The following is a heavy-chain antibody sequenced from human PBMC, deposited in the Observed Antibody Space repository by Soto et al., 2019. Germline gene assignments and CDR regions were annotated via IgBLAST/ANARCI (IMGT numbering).Heavy chain of an antibody. CDR1: GFTFSSYS. V-gene: IGHV3-21*01. CDR2: ISGSSTYI. Sequence: GGSLRLSCAASGFTFSSYSMNWVRQAPGKGPEWVSSISGSSTYIYYADSVKGRFTISRDNAKNSLYLQMNSLRAEDTAVYYCARFHSVRAAPFDYWGQGTLVAVSS. D-gene: IGHD2-2*01. CDR3: ARFHSVRAAPFDY. J-gene: IGHJ4*02.